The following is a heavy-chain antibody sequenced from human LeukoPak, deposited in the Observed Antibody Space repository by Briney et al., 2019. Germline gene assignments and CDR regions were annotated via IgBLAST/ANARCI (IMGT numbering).Heavy chain of an antibody. Sequence: ASVKVSCKASGYTFTSYYMHWVRQAPGQGLEWMGIINPSGGSTSYAQKFQGRVTMTRDMSTSTVYMELSSLRSEDTAVYYCAREGYYYDSGGYWWFDPWGQGTLVTVSS. V-gene: IGHV1-46*01. CDR1: GYTFTSYY. CDR2: INPSGGST. D-gene: IGHD3-22*01. CDR3: AREGYYYDSGGYWWFDP. J-gene: IGHJ5*02.